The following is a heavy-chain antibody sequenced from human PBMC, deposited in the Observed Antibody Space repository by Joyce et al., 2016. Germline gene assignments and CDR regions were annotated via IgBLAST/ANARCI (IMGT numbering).Heavy chain of an antibody. J-gene: IGHJ3*01. CDR2: SSIYNSDT. Sequence: QVHLVQSGAEVKKPGTSVKVSCKASGYTFTSYGITWLRQAPGQGLEWMGWSSIYNSDTNYSQKIQGSVTMTTDTFTRTAYMELRSLRSDDTAVYYCARGKRGSYLDAFDVWGQGTVVTVS. D-gene: IGHD1-26*01. CDR1: GYTFTSYG. V-gene: IGHV1-18*01. CDR3: ARGKRGSYLDAFDV.